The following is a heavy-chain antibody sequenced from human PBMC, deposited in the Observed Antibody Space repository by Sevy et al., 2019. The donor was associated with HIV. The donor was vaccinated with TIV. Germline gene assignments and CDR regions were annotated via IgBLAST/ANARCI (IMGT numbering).Heavy chain of an antibody. V-gene: IGHV4-34*01. Sequence: SETLSLTCAVYGGSFSGYYWSWIRLPPGKGLEWIGEINHSGSTNDNPSLKSRVTISVDTSKNQFSLKLSSVTAADTAVYYCGRATCRYCSSTSWYEARPYGMDVWGQGTTVTVSS. J-gene: IGHJ6*02. CDR1: GGSFSGYY. CDR3: GRATCRYCSSTSWYEARPYGMDV. CDR2: INHSGST. D-gene: IGHD2-2*01.